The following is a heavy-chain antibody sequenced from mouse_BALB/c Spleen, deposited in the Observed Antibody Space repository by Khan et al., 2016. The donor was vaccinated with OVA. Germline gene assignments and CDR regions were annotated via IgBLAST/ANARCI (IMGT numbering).Heavy chain of an antibody. D-gene: IGHD3-1*01. CDR3: TKWATWYLDC. V-gene: IGHV1-63*02. CDR2: IYPGIFYI. Sequence: VQLKQSGVELVRPGSSVKISCKASGYTFTNYWLGWVKQRPGHGLEWIGDIYPGIFYINYNEKFKGKATLTEDTSSSTAYLQLTSLTSEDSAVYFCTKWATWYLDCWGEGTTVTVSS. J-gene: IGHJ1*01. CDR1: GYTFTNYW.